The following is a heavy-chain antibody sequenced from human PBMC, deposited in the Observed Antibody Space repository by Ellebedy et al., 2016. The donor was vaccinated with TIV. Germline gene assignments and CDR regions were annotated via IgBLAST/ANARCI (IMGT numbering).Heavy chain of an antibody. J-gene: IGHJ4*02. Sequence: SETLSLXXTVSGGSISSGSYYWSWIRQPPGKGLEWIGYIYYSGSTNYNPSLKSRVTISVDTSKNQFSLKLSSVTAADTAVYYCARGPPTVWQQLDRFDYWGQGTLVTVSS. CDR2: IYYSGST. D-gene: IGHD6-13*01. V-gene: IGHV4-61*01. CDR3: ARGPPTVWQQLDRFDY. CDR1: GGSISSGSYY.